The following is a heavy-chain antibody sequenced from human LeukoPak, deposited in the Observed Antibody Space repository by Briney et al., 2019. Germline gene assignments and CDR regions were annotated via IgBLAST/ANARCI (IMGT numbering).Heavy chain of an antibody. CDR3: ARAHIVVVVAAPDY. J-gene: IGHJ4*02. V-gene: IGHV3-30-3*01. D-gene: IGHD2-15*01. CDR2: ISCDGSNK. CDR1: GFTFTNYA. Sequence: GGSLRLSCAASGFTFTNYAIHWVRQAPGKGLEWVAVISCDGSNKYYADSVKGRFTISRDNSKNTLFLQMNSLRAEDTALYYCARAHIVVVVAAPDYWGQGTLVTVSS.